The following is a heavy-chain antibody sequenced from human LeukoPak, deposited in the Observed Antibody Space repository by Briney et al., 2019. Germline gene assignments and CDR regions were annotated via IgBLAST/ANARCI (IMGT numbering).Heavy chain of an antibody. Sequence: GGSLRLSCTASGFTFGDYAMSWVRQAPGKGLEWVAVISYDGSNKYYADSVKGRFTISRDNSKNTLYLQMNSLRAEDTAVYYCAKDLCTNGVCYMLDYWGQGTLVTVSS. CDR2: ISYDGSNK. V-gene: IGHV3-30*04. J-gene: IGHJ4*02. CDR3: AKDLCTNGVCYMLDY. CDR1: GFTFGDYA. D-gene: IGHD2-8*01.